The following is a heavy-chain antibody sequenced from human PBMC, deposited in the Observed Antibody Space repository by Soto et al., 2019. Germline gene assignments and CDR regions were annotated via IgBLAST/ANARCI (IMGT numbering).Heavy chain of an antibody. CDR1: GFTVTINY. Sequence: EVQVVESGGGLIQPGGSLRLSCAVSGFTVTINYMSWVRQAPGKGLEWVSVIYSGGTIYYADSVKGRFTISRDTSKNTLYLQMNSLRGADPAVYYCHGSGYWGQGTLVTVSS. J-gene: IGHJ4*02. CDR2: IYSGGTI. D-gene: IGHD5-12*01. V-gene: IGHV3-53*01. CDR3: HGSGY.